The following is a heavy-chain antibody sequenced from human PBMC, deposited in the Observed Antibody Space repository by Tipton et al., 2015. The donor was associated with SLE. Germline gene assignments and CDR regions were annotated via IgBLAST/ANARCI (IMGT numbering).Heavy chain of an antibody. CDR1: GFTFSSYA. V-gene: IGHV3-23*01. D-gene: IGHD1-26*01. J-gene: IGHJ4*02. CDR3: VRVRVGALKITG. CDR2: ITVTGDTT. Sequence: SLRLSCAASGFTFSSYAMNWVRQAPGKGLEWVSFITVTGDTTHYADSVKGRFTISRDNSKSTLYLQMESLRAEDTAMYYCVRVRVGALKITGWGQGTLVTVS.